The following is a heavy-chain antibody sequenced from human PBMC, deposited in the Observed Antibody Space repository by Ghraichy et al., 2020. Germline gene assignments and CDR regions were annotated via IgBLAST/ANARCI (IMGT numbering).Heavy chain of an antibody. CDR2: ISSSSSYI. CDR3: ARAGYVVVVVAATPDNWFDP. CDR1: GFTFSSYS. D-gene: IGHD2-15*01. V-gene: IGHV3-21*01. J-gene: IGHJ5*02. Sequence: GGSLRLSCAASGFTFSSYSMNWVRQAPGKGLEWVSSISSSSSYIYYADSVKGRFTISRDNAKNSLYLQMNSLRAEDTAVYYCARAGYVVVVVAATPDNWFDPWGQGTLVTVSS.